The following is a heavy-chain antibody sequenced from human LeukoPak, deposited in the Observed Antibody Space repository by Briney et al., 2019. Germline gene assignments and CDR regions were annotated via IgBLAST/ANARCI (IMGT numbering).Heavy chain of an antibody. CDR2: IYSGGRT. V-gene: IGHV3-53*01. Sequence: PGGSLRLSCSASGFTVSSNYMIWVRQAPGKGLEWVSVIYSGGRTYYADSVKGRFTISRDNSKNTLYLQMNSLRAEDTAVYYCARLREWLRWEFDYWGQGTLVTVSS. D-gene: IGHD5-12*01. CDR1: GFTVSSNY. CDR3: ARLREWLRWEFDY. J-gene: IGHJ4*02.